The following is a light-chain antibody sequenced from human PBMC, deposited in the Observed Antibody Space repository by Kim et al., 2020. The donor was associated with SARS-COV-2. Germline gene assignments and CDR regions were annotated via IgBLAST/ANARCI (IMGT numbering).Light chain of an antibody. V-gene: IGLV1-47*01. J-gene: IGLJ2*01. Sequence: PGQRVTISCSGGSSNTGSNYVYWYQQLPGTAPKRLIYRNNQRPSGVPDRFSGSKSGTSASLAISGLRSEDEADYYCAAWDDSLSVVFGGGTKLTVL. CDR2: RNN. CDR3: AAWDDSLSVV. CDR1: SSNTGSNY.